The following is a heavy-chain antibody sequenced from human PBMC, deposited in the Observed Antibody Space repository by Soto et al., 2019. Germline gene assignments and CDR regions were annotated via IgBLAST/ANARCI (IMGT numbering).Heavy chain of an antibody. CDR2: ISAYNGNT. J-gene: IGHJ6*03. CDR3: ARGSYPQQLASDYYSYFMDV. CDR1: GYTFTSYG. V-gene: IGHV1-18*01. D-gene: IGHD6-13*01. Sequence: ASVKVSCKASGYTFTSYGISWVRQAPGQGLEWMGWISAYNGNTNYAQKLQGRVTMTTDTSTSTAYMELRSLRSDDTAVYYCARGSYPQQLASDYYSYFMDVWGKGTTVTVSS.